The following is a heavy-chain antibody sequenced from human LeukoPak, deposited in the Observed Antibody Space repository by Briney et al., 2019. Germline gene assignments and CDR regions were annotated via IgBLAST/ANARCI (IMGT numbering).Heavy chain of an antibody. CDR1: GFTFSSYG. J-gene: IGHJ3*02. D-gene: IGHD3-22*01. CDR2: IWYDGSNK. Sequence: GGSLRLSCAASGFTFSSYGMHWVRQAPGKGLEWVAVIWYDGSNKYYADSVKGRFTISRDNSKNTLYLQMNSLRAEDTAVYYCARDLTPPYYYDSSDAFDIWGQGTMVTVSS. CDR3: ARDLTPPYYYDSSDAFDI. V-gene: IGHV3-33*01.